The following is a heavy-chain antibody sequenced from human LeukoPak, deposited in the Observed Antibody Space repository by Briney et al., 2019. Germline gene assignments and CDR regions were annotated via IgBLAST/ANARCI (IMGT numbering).Heavy chain of an antibody. Sequence: GGFLRLSCAASGFTFSSYGMHWVRQAPGKGLEWVAFIRYDGSNKYYADSVKGRFTISRDNSKNTLYLQMNSLRAEDTAVYYCAKGSGSYYHYFDYWGQGTLVTVSS. CDR1: GFTFSSYG. D-gene: IGHD1-26*01. CDR2: IRYDGSNK. J-gene: IGHJ4*02. CDR3: AKGSGSYYHYFDY. V-gene: IGHV3-30*02.